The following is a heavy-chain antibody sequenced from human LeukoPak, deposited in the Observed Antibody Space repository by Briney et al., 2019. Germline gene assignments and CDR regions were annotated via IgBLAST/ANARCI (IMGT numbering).Heavy chain of an antibody. J-gene: IGHJ1*01. CDR1: GGSISSHY. CDR3: ARGQVTIGRPLFQH. Sequence: SETLSLTCTVSGGSISSHYWSWIRQPPGKGLEWIGYIYYSGSTNYNPSLKSRVTISVDTSKNQFSLKLSSVTAADTAVYYCARGQVTIGRPLFQHWGQGTLVTVSS. D-gene: IGHD3/OR15-3a*01. V-gene: IGHV4-59*11. CDR2: IYYSGST.